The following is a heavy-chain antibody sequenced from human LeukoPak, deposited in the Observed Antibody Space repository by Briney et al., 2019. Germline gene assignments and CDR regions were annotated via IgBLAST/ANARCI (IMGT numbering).Heavy chain of an antibody. CDR1: GGSISSSNYY. V-gene: IGHV4-39*01. CDR2: IDYSGST. CDR3: ARLRVRGAYNWFDP. J-gene: IGHJ5*02. Sequence: PSETLSLTCTVSGGSISSSNYYWGWIRQPPGKGLEWIGSIDYSGSTYYNWSLKSRVTISVDTSKNQFSMKLGSVDAADTAVYYCARLRVRGAYNWFDPWGQGTLVTVST. D-gene: IGHD3-10*01.